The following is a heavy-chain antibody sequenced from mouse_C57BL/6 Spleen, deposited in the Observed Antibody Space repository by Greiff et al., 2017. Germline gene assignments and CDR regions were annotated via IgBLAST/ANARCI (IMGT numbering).Heavy chain of an antibody. V-gene: IGHV2-9-1*01. D-gene: IGHD2-3*01. CDR2: IWTGGGT. CDR3: ARKVYDGYYYWYFDV. J-gene: IGHJ1*03. Sequence: VQLQESGPGLVAPSPSLSITCTVSGFSLTSYAISWVRQPPGKGLEWLGVIWTGGGTNYNSALKSRLSISKDNSKSQVFLKMNSLQTDDTARYYCARKVYDGYYYWYFDVWGTGTTVTVSS. CDR1: GFSLTSYA.